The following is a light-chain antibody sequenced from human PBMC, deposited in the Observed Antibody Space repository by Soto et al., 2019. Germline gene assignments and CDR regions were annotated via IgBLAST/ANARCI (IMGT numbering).Light chain of an antibody. Sequence: EILKTQSPLSLPFTRAESSSISCGSSQSLLESNGDTYLYWYLQKPGHSPQLLIYMASNRSSGVPDRFSGTGSGTDFTLKISKVEAEDVGVYYCMQALQSPPTFGQGTKVDIK. V-gene: IGKV2-28*01. CDR1: QSLLESNGDTY. J-gene: IGKJ1*01. CDR2: MAS. CDR3: MQALQSPPT.